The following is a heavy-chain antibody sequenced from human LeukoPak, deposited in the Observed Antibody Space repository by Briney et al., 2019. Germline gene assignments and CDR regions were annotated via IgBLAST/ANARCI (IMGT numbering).Heavy chain of an antibody. J-gene: IGHJ4*02. CDR3: ARLYCSGATCYANLDY. V-gene: IGHV3-48*03. CDR2: ISSSGSTI. D-gene: IGHD2-15*01. CDR1: GFAFSSYE. Sequence: GGSLRLSCAASGFAFSSYEMNWVRQAPGKGLEWVSHISSSGSTIYYADSVKGRFTISRDNAKNSLYLQMNSLTAEDTAVYYCARLYCSGATCYANLDYWGQGTLVAVSS.